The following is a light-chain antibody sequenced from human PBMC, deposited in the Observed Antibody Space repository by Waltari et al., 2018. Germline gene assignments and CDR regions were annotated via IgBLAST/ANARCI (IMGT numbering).Light chain of an antibody. CDR2: RNN. V-gene: IGLV1-47*01. CDR1: SSNIGRNY. CDR3: ATWDGSLTAWV. J-gene: IGLJ3*02. Sequence: QSVLTQPPSASGTPGQRVTISCSGSSSNIGRNYVYWYQQFPGTAPNLLVYRNNGRPSGVPDRISGSNSGTSASLAIIGLRSEDEADYYCATWDGSLTAWVFGGGTKLTVL.